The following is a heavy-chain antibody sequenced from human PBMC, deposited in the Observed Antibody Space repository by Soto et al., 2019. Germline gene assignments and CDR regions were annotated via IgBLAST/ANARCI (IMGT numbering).Heavy chain of an antibody. D-gene: IGHD5-12*01. CDR2: INPSGGST. J-gene: IGHJ4*02. CDR1: GYTFTSYY. Sequence: QVQLVQSGAEVKKPGASVKVSCKASGYTFTSYYMHWVRQAPGQGLEWMGIINPSGGSTSYAQKCQGRVTXXRXTXXSTVYMELSSLRSEDTAVYYCARGTVEMATSTFDYWGQGTLVTVSS. V-gene: IGHV1-46*03. CDR3: ARGTVEMATSTFDY.